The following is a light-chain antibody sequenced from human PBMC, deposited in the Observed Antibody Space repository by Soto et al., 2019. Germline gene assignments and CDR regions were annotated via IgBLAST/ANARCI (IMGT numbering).Light chain of an antibody. Sequence: QSALTQPPSASGSPGQSVTISCSGTSSDVGGYNYVSWYQQHPGKAPKVMIYEVSKRPSGVPDRFSGSKSGNTASLTVSGLQAEDEAEYYCSSYTGSNNLGFGGGTKLTVL. J-gene: IGLJ3*02. V-gene: IGLV2-8*01. CDR2: EVS. CDR1: SSDVGGYNY. CDR3: SSYTGSNNLG.